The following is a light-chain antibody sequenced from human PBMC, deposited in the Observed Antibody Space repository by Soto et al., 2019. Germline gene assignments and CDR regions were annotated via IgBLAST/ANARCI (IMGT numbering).Light chain of an antibody. CDR1: QSIGVY. CDR3: QQTYRIPYT. Sequence: DIQMTQSPSSLSVSIGDRVTITCRSSQSIGVYLNWYQKKPGTPPKLLIYAASNLQSGVPSRFIVRGSGTEFTLTISSLQPEDFASYYCQQTYRIPYTFGQGTKLEI. CDR2: AAS. V-gene: IGKV1-39*01. J-gene: IGKJ2*01.